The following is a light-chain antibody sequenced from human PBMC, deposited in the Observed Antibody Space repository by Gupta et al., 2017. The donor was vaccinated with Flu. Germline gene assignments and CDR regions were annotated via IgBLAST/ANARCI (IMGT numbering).Light chain of an antibody. CDR3: DSWYTSRGVGV. J-gene: IGLJ3*02. Sequence: KVTISSSLSSAKSGSNYLAWYQQRPGSTPNLLIYENNRRTSGVPDRFSGSKSGTSATVVTTGLQTGDEADYYCDSWYTSRGVGVFGGGTKLTVL. CDR2: ENN. CDR1: SAKSGSNY. V-gene: IGLV1-51*01.